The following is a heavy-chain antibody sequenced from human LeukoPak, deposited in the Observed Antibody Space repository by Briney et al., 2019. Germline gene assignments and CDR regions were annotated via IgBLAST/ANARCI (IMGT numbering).Heavy chain of an antibody. D-gene: IGHD3-22*01. CDR3: ARDHYYDSSGAFDP. Sequence: GASVKVSCKASGYTFTGYYMHWVRQAPGQGLEWMGWINPNSGGTNYAQKFQGRVTMTRDTSISTAYMELSRLRSDDTAVYYCARDHYYDSSGAFDPWGQGTLVTVSS. CDR2: INPNSGGT. V-gene: IGHV1-2*02. CDR1: GYTFTGYY. J-gene: IGHJ5*02.